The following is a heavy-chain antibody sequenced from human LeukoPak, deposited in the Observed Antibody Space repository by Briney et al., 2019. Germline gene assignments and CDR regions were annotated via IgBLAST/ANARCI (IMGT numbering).Heavy chain of an antibody. D-gene: IGHD6-13*01. CDR2: INHSGST. Sequence: SEPLSLTCAVYGGSFSGNYWPWIRQPPGKGLEWIGEINHSGSTNYNPSLKSRLTISVDTSKNHFSLTLRSVPGADTAVYYCARAPAATGTIDYWGEGTLVTVSS. J-gene: IGHJ4*02. V-gene: IGHV4-34*01. CDR3: ARAPAATGTIDY. CDR1: GGSFSGNY.